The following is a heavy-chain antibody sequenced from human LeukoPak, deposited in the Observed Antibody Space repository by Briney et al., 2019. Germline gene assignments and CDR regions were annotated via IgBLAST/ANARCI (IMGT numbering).Heavy chain of an antibody. CDR1: GGSISSYY. J-gene: IGHJ5*02. V-gene: IGHV4-4*07. CDR2: IYTSGNT. CDR3: AREPVRASMFDP. Sequence: TSETLSLTCTVSGGSISSYYWSWIRQPAGKGLEWIGRIYTSGNTNYNPSLKSRVTMSVDTSKNQFSLKLSSVTAADTAVYYCAREPVRASMFDPWGQGTLVTVSS. D-gene: IGHD3-10*01.